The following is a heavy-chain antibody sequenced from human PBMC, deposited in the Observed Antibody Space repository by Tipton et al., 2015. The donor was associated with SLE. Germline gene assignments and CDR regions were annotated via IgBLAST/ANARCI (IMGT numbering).Heavy chain of an antibody. Sequence: TLSLTCTVSGVSIWTYYWSWIRQSPGKGLEWIGYIYYSGNTNYNPSLKSRVIISDDTSRNHFSLKLRSVTAADTAVYYCASTVGGNSVMSTFDYWGQGTLVTVSS. CDR1: GVSIWTYY. CDR2: IYYSGNT. CDR3: ASTVGGNSVMSTFDY. D-gene: IGHD4-23*01. V-gene: IGHV4-59*07. J-gene: IGHJ4*02.